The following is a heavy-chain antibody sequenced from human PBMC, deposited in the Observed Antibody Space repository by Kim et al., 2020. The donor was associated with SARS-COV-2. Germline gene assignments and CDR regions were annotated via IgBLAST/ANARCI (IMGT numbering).Heavy chain of an antibody. Sequence: ASVKVSCKASGYTFTSYGISWVRQAPGQGLEWMGWISAYNGNTNYAQKLQGRVTMTTDTSTSTAYMELRSLRSDDTAVYYCAREGKGLVTSRWFDPWGQGTLVTVSS. V-gene: IGHV1-18*04. CDR2: ISAYNGNT. D-gene: IGHD3-9*01. CDR1: GYTFTSYG. J-gene: IGHJ5*02. CDR3: AREGKGLVTSRWFDP.